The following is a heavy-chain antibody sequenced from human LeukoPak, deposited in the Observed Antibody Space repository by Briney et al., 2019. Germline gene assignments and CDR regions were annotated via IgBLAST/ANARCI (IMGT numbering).Heavy chain of an antibody. CDR2: ITGSGAST. Sequence: PGGSLRLSCAASGFTFSSYAMSWVRQAPGKGLEWVSAITGSGASTFYADSVEGRFTISRDNSKNTLYLQMNSLRAEDAAVYYCARDFRSGFPNWFDPWGQGALVTVSS. D-gene: IGHD3-3*01. V-gene: IGHV3-23*01. J-gene: IGHJ5*02. CDR1: GFTFSSYA. CDR3: ARDFRSGFPNWFDP.